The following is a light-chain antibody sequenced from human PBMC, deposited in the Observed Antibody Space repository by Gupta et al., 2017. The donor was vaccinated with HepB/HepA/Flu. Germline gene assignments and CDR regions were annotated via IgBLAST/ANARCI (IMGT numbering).Light chain of an antibody. CDR2: WAS. Sequence: DLVMNQSPDSLAVSLGERAPINCKSSQSVLHSSNNKNYLAWYQQKPGQPPKLLIYWASTRESGVPDRFSGSGSGTDFTLTISSLQAEDVAVYYCQQYYNTPWTFGQGTKVEIK. J-gene: IGKJ1*01. CDR1: QSVLHSSNNKNY. CDR3: QQYYNTPWT. V-gene: IGKV4-1*01.